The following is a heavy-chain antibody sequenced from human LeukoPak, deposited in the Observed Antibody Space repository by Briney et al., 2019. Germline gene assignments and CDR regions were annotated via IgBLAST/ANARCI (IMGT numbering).Heavy chain of an antibody. D-gene: IGHD1-20*01. V-gene: IGHV3-74*03. CDR3: ATYNWEYEADY. CDR1: GFTFSNYW. J-gene: IGHJ4*02. Sequence: TGGSLRLSCAASGFTFSNYWIYWVRHVPGQGLVLVSRISPDGNDTTHADSVKGRFTISRDNAKNTLYLQMNSLRAEDTAVYYCATYNWEYEADYWGQGTLVAVSS. CDR2: ISPDGNDT.